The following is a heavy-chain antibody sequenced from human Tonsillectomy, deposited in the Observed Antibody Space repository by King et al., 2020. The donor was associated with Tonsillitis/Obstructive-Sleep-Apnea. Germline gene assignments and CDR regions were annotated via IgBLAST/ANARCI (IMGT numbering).Heavy chain of an antibody. CDR1: GGSISSSSYY. V-gene: IGHV4-39*01. D-gene: IGHD4-11*01. J-gene: IGHJ4*02. CDR3: ARLGSLTTRRDY. Sequence: QLQESGPGLVKPSETLSLTCTVSGGSISSSSYYWGWIRQPPGKGLEWIGSIYYSGSTYYNPSLKSRVTISVDTSKNQFSLKLRAVTAADTAVYYCARLGSLTTRRDYWGQGTLVTVSS. CDR2: IYYSGST.